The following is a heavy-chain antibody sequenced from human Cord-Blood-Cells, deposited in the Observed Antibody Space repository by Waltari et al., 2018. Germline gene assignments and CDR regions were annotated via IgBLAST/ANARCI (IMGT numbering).Heavy chain of an antibody. CDR1: GGSFSGYY. J-gene: IGHJ4*02. V-gene: IGHV4-34*01. CDR2: INHSGST. CDR3: ARGPLSLYYFDY. Sequence: QVQLQQWGAGLLKPSETLSLTCAVYGGSFSGYYWSWNRQPPGKGLEWVGEINHSGSTNYNPSLKSRVTISVDTSKNQFSLKLSSVTAADTAVYYCARGPLSLYYFDYWGQGTLVTVSS.